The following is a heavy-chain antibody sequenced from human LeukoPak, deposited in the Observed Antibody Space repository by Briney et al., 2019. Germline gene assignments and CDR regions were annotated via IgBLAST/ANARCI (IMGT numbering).Heavy chain of an antibody. CDR3: ARDAGPTTVSRDNWFDP. CDR2: ISAYNGNT. J-gene: IGHJ5*02. D-gene: IGHD4-11*01. V-gene: IGHV1-18*01. Sequence: GASVKVSCKASGYTFTSYGISWVRQAPGQGLEWMGWISAYNGNTNYAQKLQGRVTVTTDTSTSTAYMELRSLRSDDTAVYYCARDAGPTTVSRDNWFDPWGQGTLVTVSS. CDR1: GYTFTSYG.